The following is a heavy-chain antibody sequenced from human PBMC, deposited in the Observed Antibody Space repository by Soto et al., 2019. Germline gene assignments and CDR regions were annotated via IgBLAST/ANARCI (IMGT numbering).Heavy chain of an antibody. Sequence: ASVKVSCKASGYTFTTYSLSWVRQAPGQGLEWMGWISGNDGNTNYAQKLQGRVTMTTDTSASTTYMEVRSLRSDDTAVYFCARQKGINNYYGMDVWGQGTTVTVSS. CDR3: ARQKGINNYYGMDV. CDR1: GYTFTTYS. D-gene: IGHD3-10*01. V-gene: IGHV1-18*01. CDR2: ISGNDGNT. J-gene: IGHJ6*02.